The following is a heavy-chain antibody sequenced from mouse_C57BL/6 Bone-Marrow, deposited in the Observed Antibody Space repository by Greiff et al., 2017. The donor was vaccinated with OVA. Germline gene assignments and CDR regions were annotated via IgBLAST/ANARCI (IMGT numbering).Heavy chain of an antibody. D-gene: IGHD4-1*01. Sequence: EVKVVESGGGLVKPGGSLKLSCAASGFTFSSYAMSWVRQTPETRLEWVATISDGGSYTYYPDNVKGRFTISRENAKNNLYLQMSHLKSEDTAMYYCARHNWDWYWGQGTTLTVSS. CDR3: ARHNWDWY. CDR1: GFTFSSYA. V-gene: IGHV5-4*03. J-gene: IGHJ2*01. CDR2: ISDGGSYT.